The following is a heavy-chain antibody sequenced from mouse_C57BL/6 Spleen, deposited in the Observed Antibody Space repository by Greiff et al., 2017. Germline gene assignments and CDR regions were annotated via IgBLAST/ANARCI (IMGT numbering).Heavy chain of an antibody. CDR2: ISDGGSYT. Sequence: EVKLMESGGGLVKPGGSLKLSCAASGFTFSSYAMSWVRQTPEKRLEWVATISDGGSYTYYPDNVKGRFTIARDNAKNNLYLQRSHLKSEDTAMYYCARDRITTVVATGYFDVWGTGTTVTVSS. CDR3: ARDRITTVVATGYFDV. CDR1: GFTFSSYA. J-gene: IGHJ1*03. V-gene: IGHV5-4*01. D-gene: IGHD1-1*01.